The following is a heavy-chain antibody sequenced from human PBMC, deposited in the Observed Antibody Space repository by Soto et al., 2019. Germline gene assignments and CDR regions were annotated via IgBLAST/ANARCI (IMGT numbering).Heavy chain of an antibody. V-gene: IGHV4-39*01. Sequence: PSETLSLTCTVSGGSISSYYWGWIRRPPGKGLEWIGSIYYSGSTYYNPSLKGRVTLSVDTSKNQFSLKLSSVTAADTTVYYCARRWGYSFDYWGQGTLVTVSS. CDR1: GGSISSYY. CDR2: IYYSGST. D-gene: IGHD7-27*01. J-gene: IGHJ4*02. CDR3: ARRWGYSFDY.